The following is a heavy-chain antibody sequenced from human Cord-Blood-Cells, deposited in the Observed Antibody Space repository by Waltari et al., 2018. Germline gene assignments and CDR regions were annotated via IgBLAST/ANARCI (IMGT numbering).Heavy chain of an antibody. CDR3: ARDQRLFRRFDY. J-gene: IGHJ4*02. V-gene: IGHV4-4*02. CDR1: GGSFTSITW. Sequence: QVQLQESGPGLVKPSGTLSLTCAVSGGSFTSITWWSWVRQPPGKGLEWIGEIYHSGSTNYNPSLKSRVTISVDKSKNQFSLKLSSVTAADTAVYYCARDQRLFRRFDYWGQGTLVTVSS. CDR2: IYHSGST. D-gene: IGHD2-21*01.